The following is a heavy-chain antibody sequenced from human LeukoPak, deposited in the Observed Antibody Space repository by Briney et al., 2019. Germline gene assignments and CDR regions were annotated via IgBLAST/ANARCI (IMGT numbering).Heavy chain of an antibody. CDR2: IRYDGSNK. J-gene: IGHJ4*02. D-gene: IGHD6-13*01. V-gene: IGHV3-30*02. CDR1: GFTFSSYG. CDR3: ALAPIAAAGAFDY. Sequence: GGSLRLSCAASGFTFSSYGMHWVRQAPGKGLEWVAFIRYDGSNKYYADSVKGRFTISRDNSKNTLYLQMNSLRAEDTAVYYCALAPIAAAGAFDYWGQGTLVTVSS.